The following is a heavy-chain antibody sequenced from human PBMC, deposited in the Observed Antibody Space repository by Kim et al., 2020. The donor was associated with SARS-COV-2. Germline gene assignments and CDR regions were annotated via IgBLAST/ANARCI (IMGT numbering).Heavy chain of an antibody. Sequence: SLKSRVTISVDTSKNQFSLKLSSVTAADTAVYYCARGGDSSGWYPRGDYWGQGTLVTVSS. CDR3: ARGGDSSGWYPRGDY. V-gene: IGHV4-34*01. D-gene: IGHD6-19*01. J-gene: IGHJ4*02.